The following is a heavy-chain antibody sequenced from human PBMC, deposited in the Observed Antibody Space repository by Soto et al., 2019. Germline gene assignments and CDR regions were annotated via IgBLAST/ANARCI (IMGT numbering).Heavy chain of an antibody. D-gene: IGHD3-3*01. CDR1: GFTFSSYA. Sequence: QVQLVESGGGVVQPGRSLRLSCAASGFTFSSYAMHWVRQAPGKGLEWVVVISYDGSNKYYADSVKGRFTISRDNFTNSLYLQMNSLRAEDTAVYYCTRDEIRFSWAYGMDVWGQGTTVTVSS. J-gene: IGHJ6*02. CDR2: ISYDGSNK. V-gene: IGHV3-30-3*01. CDR3: TRDEIRFSWAYGMDV.